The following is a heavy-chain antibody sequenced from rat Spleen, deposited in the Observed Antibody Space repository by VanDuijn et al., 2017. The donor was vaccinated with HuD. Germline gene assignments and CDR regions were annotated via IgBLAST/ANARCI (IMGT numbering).Heavy chain of an antibody. CDR1: GFSLTSDG. D-gene: IGHD1-2*01. J-gene: IGHJ2*01. Sequence: QVQLKESGPGLVQPSQTLSLTCTVSGFSLTSDGVSWVRQPPGKGLEWIAAVSSGGNTYYRSALKSRLSISRDTSKSQVFLKMNSLQTEDTATYYCTRVGYSSFLRYFDYWGQGVMVTVSS. V-gene: IGHV2S12*01. CDR2: VSSGGNT. CDR3: TRVGYSSFLRYFDY.